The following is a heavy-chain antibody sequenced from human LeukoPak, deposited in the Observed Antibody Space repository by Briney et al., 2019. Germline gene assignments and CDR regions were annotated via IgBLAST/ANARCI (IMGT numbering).Heavy chain of an antibody. D-gene: IGHD2-21*01. V-gene: IGHV3-21*01. CDR3: ASLPYSGETFDY. CDR1: GFTFSSYW. J-gene: IGHJ4*02. CDR2: ISSSSSYI. Sequence: GGSLRLSCAASGFTFSSYWMHWVRQAPGKGLEWVSSISSSSSYIYYADSVKGRFTISRDNAKNSLYLQMNSLRAEDTAVYYCASLPYSGETFDYWGQGTLVTVSS.